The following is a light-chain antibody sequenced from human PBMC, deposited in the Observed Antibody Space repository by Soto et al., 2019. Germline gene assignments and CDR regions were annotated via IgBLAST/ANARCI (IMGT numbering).Light chain of an antibody. CDR3: EPPRTSPRP. Sequence: CRASQTISNWLAWYQQKPGKAPKLLIYAASTLQSGVPSRFSGSGPGTAFTLTLRSLQSDDSALPYCEPPRTSPRPFAQGTKVDIK. CDR2: AAS. J-gene: IGKJ1*01. V-gene: IGKV1-5*01. CDR1: QTISNW.